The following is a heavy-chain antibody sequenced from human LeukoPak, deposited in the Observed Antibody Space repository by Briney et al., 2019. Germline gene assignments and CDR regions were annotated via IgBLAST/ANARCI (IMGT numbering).Heavy chain of an antibody. Sequence: SETLSLTCTVSGGSMNSYYWSWIRQPAGEGLEWIGRFYTSGSSNYNPSLKRLVTMSLDPSKNQFFLKLNSVTAADTAIYYCARRHSGYDDYWGQGNLVTVSS. CDR1: GGSMNSYY. J-gene: IGHJ4*02. V-gene: IGHV4-4*07. D-gene: IGHD5-12*01. CDR2: FYTSGSS. CDR3: ARRHSGYDDY.